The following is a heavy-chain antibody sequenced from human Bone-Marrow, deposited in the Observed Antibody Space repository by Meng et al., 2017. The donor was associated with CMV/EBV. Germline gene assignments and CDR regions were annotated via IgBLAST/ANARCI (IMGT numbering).Heavy chain of an antibody. V-gene: IGHV3-30*04. D-gene: IGHD6-19*01. CDR3: AKEGDSSFFSYYYGMDV. Sequence: GGSLRLSCAASGFTFSTHAMHWVRQAPGKGLEWVAVISYDGIHKYYADSLKGRFTIARDNSKNTLYLQMNSLRAEDTAVYYCAKEGDSSFFSYYYGMDVWGQGTTVTVSS. J-gene: IGHJ6*02. CDR1: GFTFSTHA. CDR2: ISYDGIHK.